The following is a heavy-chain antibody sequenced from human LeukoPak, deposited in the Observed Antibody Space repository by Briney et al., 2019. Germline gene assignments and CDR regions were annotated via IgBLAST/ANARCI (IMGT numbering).Heavy chain of an antibody. CDR1: GFTFSSYG. D-gene: IGHD5-18*01. CDR3: ANENVDTAMED. CDR2: ISYDGSNK. J-gene: IGHJ4*02. Sequence: GRSLRLSCAASGFTFSSYGMHWVRQAPGKGLEWVAVISYDGSNKYYADSVKGRFTISRDNSKNTLYLQMNSLRAEDTAVYYCANENVDTAMEDWGQGTLVTVSS. V-gene: IGHV3-30*18.